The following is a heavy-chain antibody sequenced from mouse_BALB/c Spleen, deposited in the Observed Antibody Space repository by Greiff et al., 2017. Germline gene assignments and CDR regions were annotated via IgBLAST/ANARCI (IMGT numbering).Heavy chain of an antibody. CDR3: AKTAMITTGAMDY. J-gene: IGHJ4*01. CDR1: GFSLTSYG. CDR2: IWRGGST. Sequence: VQLVESGPSLVQPSQSLSITCTVSGFSLTSYGVHWVRQSPGKGLEWLGVIWRGGSTDYNAAFMSRLSITKDNSKSQVFFKMNSLQADDTAIYYCAKTAMITTGAMDYWGQGTSVTVSS. D-gene: IGHD2-4*01. V-gene: IGHV2-5-1*01.